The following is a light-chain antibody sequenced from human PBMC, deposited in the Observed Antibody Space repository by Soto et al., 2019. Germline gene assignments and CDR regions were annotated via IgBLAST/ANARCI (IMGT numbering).Light chain of an antibody. CDR3: QRYGTSLPLT. J-gene: IGKJ4*01. CDR2: GAS. Sequence: EIVLTQSPGTRSLSPGDRATLSCRASQSVSSNYLAWYQQKPGQAPRLIIYGASSRATGIPDRFSGSGSGTDFTLTISRLEPEDFAVYYCQRYGTSLPLTFGGGTKVDIK. V-gene: IGKV3-20*01. CDR1: QSVSSNY.